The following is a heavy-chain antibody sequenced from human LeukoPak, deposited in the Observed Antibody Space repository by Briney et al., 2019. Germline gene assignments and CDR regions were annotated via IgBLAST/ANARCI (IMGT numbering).Heavy chain of an antibody. V-gene: IGHV3-30-3*01. D-gene: IGHD1-7*01. CDR3: ARDYWWNYDY. CDR2: ISKDGSDK. J-gene: IGHJ4*02. Sequence: GGSLRPSCAASGFTVSSNYMSWVRQAPGKGLEWVAVISKDGSDKYYPGSVRGRFTISRDNSKNTIYLQMDSLRAEDTAIYYCARDYWWNYDYWGQGTLVTVSS. CDR1: GFTVSSNY.